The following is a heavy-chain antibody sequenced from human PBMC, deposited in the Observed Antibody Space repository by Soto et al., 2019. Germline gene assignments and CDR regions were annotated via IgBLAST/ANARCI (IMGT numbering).Heavy chain of an antibody. CDR2: INPNSGGT. CDR3: AREEGYCSGGSCYLNWFDP. CDR1: GYTFTGYY. J-gene: IGHJ5*02. V-gene: IGHV1-2*02. D-gene: IGHD2-15*01. Sequence: GASVKVSCKASGYTFTGYYMHWVRQAPGQGLEWMGWINPNSGGTNYAQKFQGRVTMTRDTSISTAYMELSRLRSDDTAVYYCAREEGYCSGGSCYLNWFDPWGQGTLVTVSS.